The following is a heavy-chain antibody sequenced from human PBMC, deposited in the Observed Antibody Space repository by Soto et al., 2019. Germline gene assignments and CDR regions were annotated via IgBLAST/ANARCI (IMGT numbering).Heavy chain of an antibody. Sequence: ASVKVSCKASGYTFTSYGISWVRQAPGQGLEWMGWISAYNGNTNYAQKLQGRVTMTTDTSTSTAYMELRSLRSDDTAVYYCARGYVATIPENYYYYYYMDVWGKGTTVTVSS. CDR3: ARGYVATIPENYYYYYYMDV. J-gene: IGHJ6*03. CDR2: ISAYNGNT. D-gene: IGHD5-12*01. V-gene: IGHV1-18*01. CDR1: GYTFTSYG.